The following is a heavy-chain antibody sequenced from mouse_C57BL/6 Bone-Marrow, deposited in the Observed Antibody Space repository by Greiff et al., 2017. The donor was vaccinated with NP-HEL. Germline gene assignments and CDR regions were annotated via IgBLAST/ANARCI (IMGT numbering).Heavy chain of an antibody. D-gene: IGHD3-2*02. CDR1: GYTFTSYW. J-gene: IGHJ3*01. V-gene: IGHV1-64*01. Sequence: VQLQQPGAELVKPGASVKLSCKASGYTFTSYWMHWVKQRPGQGLEWIGMIHPNSGSTNYNEKFKSKATLTVDKSSSTAYMQLSSLTSEDSAVYYCARWGGSSGLFAYWGQGTLVTVSA. CDR3: ARWGGSSGLFAY. CDR2: IHPNSGST.